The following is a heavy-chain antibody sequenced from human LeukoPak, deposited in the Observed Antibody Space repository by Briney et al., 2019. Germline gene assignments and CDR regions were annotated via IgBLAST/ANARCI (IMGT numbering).Heavy chain of an antibody. D-gene: IGHD7-27*01. Sequence: PGGSLRLSCAASGFAFSSNWMHWVRQTPGKGLVWVSRINSGGSGISYADSVEGRFTISRDNAKNTLYLQMNSLRAEDTAVYYCATSLGPLTEYWGQGTLVTVSS. CDR2: INSGGSGI. V-gene: IGHV3-74*01. CDR3: ATSLGPLTEY. CDR1: GFAFSSNW. J-gene: IGHJ4*02.